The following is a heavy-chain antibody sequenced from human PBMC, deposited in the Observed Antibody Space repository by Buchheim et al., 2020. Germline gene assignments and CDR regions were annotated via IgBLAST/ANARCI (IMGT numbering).Heavy chain of an antibody. J-gene: IGHJ4*02. Sequence: EVQLVESGGGLVKPGGSLRLSCAASGFTFSNAWMNWVRQAPGKGLEWVGRIKSKPDGGTTDYAAPVKGRFTISRDDSKNTLYLQMNSLKTEDTAVYYCTTGHYDSSRDWGQGTL. V-gene: IGHV3-15*01. CDR1: GFTFSNAW. CDR3: TTGHYDSSRD. CDR2: IKSKPDGGTT. D-gene: IGHD3-22*01.